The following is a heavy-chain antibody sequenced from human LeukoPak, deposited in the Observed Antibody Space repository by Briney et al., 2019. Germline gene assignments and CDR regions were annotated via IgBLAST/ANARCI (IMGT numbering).Heavy chain of an antibody. D-gene: IGHD3-22*01. V-gene: IGHV1-69*17. CDR2: IIPIFAIV. J-gene: IGHJ4*02. CDR3: ARADSSGYSLDENFDY. Sequence: SVKVSCKASGGTLSSYALNWVRQAPGQGLEWIGGIIPIFAIVNYAQNFQGRVTITADKSTNTAYMELSSLRFEDTAFYYCARADSSGYSLDENFDYWGQGTLVTVSS. CDR1: GGTLSSYA.